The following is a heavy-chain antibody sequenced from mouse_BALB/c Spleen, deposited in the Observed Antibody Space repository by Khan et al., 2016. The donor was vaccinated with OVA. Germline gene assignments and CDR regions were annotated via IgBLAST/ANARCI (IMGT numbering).Heavy chain of an antibody. Sequence: QIQLVQSGPDLKKPGETVKISCKASGYTFTNYGINWVKQAPGKGLKWMGWIYTSTGEPTYADDFKGRFVFSSETSARTAYLQINNLKNEETATYCCTKGGRRTMDYWGQGTSVTVSS. J-gene: IGHJ4*01. D-gene: IGHD3-3*01. CDR1: GYTFTNYG. V-gene: IGHV9-3-1*01. CDR3: TKGGRRTMDY. CDR2: IYTSTGEP.